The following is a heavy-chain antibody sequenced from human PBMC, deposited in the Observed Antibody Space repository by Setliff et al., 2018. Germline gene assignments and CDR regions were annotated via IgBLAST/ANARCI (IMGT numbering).Heavy chain of an antibody. CDR2: IYQSGTT. CDR3: ARAPGRNIRGDY. CDR1: GESIRSNNW. Sequence: KTSETLSLTCTVSGESIRSNNWWNWVRQPPGKGLEWIGDIYQSGTTNYNPSLKSRVTISADTSKNQFSLKLESVTAADTAVYYCARAPGRNIRGDYWGQGALVTVSS. J-gene: IGHJ4*02. D-gene: IGHD3-10*01. V-gene: IGHV4-4*02.